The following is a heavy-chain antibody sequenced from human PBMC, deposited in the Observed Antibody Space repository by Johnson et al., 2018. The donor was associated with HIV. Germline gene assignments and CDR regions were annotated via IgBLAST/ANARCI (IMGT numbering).Heavy chain of an antibody. CDR3: ARPRRSGGPGAFDI. Sequence: QVQLVESGGGVVQPGGSLRLSCAASGFTFSSYGMHWVRQAPGKGLEWVAFISYDGSNKYYADSVKGRFIISRDNPKNTLYLEMNSLRPEDTAVYYCARPRRSGGPGAFDIWGQGTMVTVSS. J-gene: IGHJ3*02. V-gene: IGHV3-30*03. CDR1: GFTFSSYG. D-gene: IGHD2-15*01. CDR2: ISYDGSNK.